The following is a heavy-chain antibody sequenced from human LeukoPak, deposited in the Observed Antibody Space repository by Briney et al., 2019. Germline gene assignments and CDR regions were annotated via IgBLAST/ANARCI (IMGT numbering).Heavy chain of an antibody. D-gene: IGHD3-22*01. CDR1: GGTFSSYA. CDR2: IIPIFGTA. J-gene: IGHJ6*02. V-gene: IGHV1-69*13. Sequence: GASVKVSYKASGGTFSSYAISWVRQAPGQGLEWMGGIIPIFGTANYAQKFQGRVTITADESTSTAYMELSSLRSEDTAVYYCARIYYDSSGYYSKGYYGMDVWGQGTTVTVSS. CDR3: ARIYYDSSGYYSKGYYGMDV.